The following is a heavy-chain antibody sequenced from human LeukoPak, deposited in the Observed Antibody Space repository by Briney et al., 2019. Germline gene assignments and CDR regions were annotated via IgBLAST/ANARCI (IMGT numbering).Heavy chain of an antibody. D-gene: IGHD2-2*01. J-gene: IGHJ4*02. V-gene: IGHV3-30-3*01. Sequence: GGSLRLSCAASGFTFSTYSMHCVRQAPGKGLEWVAVISSDGRNIYYADSVKGRFTISRDNSKNTLYLQMNSLRAEDMAVYYCARDRIMPSAGEPFDYWGQGTLVTVSS. CDR1: GFTFSTYS. CDR3: ARDRIMPSAGEPFDY. CDR2: ISSDGRNI.